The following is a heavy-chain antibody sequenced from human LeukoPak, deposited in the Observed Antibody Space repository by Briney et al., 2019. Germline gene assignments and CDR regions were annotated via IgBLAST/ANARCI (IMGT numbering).Heavy chain of an antibody. V-gene: IGHV4-34*01. J-gene: IGHJ4*02. CDR2: INHSGTT. D-gene: IGHD1-26*01. CDR1: GGPFNGYY. CDR3: ARGGSYPTSNDY. Sequence: SETLSLTCTIYGGPFNGYYWSWIRQPPGKGLEWIGEINHSGTTNYNPSLESRVTISVDTSKNQFSLKLSTMTAADTAVYYCARGGSYPTSNDYWGQGTLVTVSS.